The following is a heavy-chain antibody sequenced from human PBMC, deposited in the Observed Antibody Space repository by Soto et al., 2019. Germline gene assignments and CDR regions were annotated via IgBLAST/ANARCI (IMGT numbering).Heavy chain of an antibody. Sequence: QVQLVQSGAEVKKPGSSVKVSCKASGGTFSTYAISWVRQAPGQGLEWMGGIIPIFGTANYAQKFQGRVTITADESMSTAYMELSSLRSEDTAVYYCAIDYYDSSGYYYPNFDYWGQGTLVTVSS. V-gene: IGHV1-69*01. CDR1: GGTFSTYA. CDR3: AIDYYDSSGYYYPNFDY. CDR2: IIPIFGTA. J-gene: IGHJ4*02. D-gene: IGHD3-22*01.